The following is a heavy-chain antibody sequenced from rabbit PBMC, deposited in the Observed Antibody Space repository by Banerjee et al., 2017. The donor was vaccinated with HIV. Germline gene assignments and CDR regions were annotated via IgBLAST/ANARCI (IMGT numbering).Heavy chain of an antibody. Sequence: QEQLKETGGDLVKPEGSLTLTCTASGFSFSSSYYMCWVRQAPGKGLEWIACIYAGSSGNTYYASWAKGRFTISRSTSLNTVDLKMTSLTAADTATYFCARDIPIYVGYAGWDLRGPGTLVTVS. CDR2: IYAGSSGNT. CDR1: GFSFSSSYY. V-gene: IGHV1S45*01. CDR3: ARDIPIYVGYAGWDL. D-gene: IGHD4-2*01. J-gene: IGHJ4*01.